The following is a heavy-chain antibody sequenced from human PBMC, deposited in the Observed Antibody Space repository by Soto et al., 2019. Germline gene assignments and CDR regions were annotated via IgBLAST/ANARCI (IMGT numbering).Heavy chain of an antibody. J-gene: IGHJ6*02. V-gene: IGHV3-48*03. CDR3: ARDMKFESDGGYYQYGMDV. D-gene: IGHD3-10*01. CDR1: GFTFSSYE. Sequence: GGSLRLSCAASGFTFSSYEMNWVRQAPGKGLEWVSYISSSGSTIYYADSVKGRFTISRDNAKNSLYLQMNSLRAEDTAVYYCARDMKFESDGGYYQYGMDVWGQGTTVTVSS. CDR2: ISSSGSTI.